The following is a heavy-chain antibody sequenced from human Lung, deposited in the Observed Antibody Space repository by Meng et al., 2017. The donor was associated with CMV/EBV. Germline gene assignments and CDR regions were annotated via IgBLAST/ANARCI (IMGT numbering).Heavy chain of an antibody. V-gene: IGHV3-30*02. CDR1: GLRFSSYG. Sequence: VEGGGGGVHAGGDMSLACGAVGLRFSSYGMHGVRQAAGKGLEWVAFIRFDGGNKEYVDSVKGRFTISRDNSKITLYLQMNSLRTEDTAVYYCARAAGDYSPFDSWGQGTLVTVSS. CDR2: IRFDGGNK. D-gene: IGHD4-17*01. CDR3: ARAAGDYSPFDS. J-gene: IGHJ4*02.